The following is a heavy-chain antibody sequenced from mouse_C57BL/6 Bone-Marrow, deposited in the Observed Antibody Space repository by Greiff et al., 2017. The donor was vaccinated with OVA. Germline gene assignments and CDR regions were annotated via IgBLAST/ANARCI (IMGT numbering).Heavy chain of an antibody. CDR1: GYTFTSYW. CDR3: ARHSKYVDF. D-gene: IGHD2-5*01. J-gene: IGHJ1*03. Sequence: QVQLQQPGAELVMPGASVKLSCKASGYTFTSYWMHWVKQRPGQGLEWIGEIDPSDSYTNYKQKFKGKSTLTVDKSSSTAYIQLRSLTSEDSAVYYCARHSKYVDFWGTGTTVTVSS. CDR2: IDPSDSYT. V-gene: IGHV1-69*01.